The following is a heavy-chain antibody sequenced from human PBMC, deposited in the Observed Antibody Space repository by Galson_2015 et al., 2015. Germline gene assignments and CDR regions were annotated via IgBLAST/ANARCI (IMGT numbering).Heavy chain of an antibody. J-gene: IGHJ5*02. CDR1: GFTFGDYF. CDR3: ARDAWYGDYPGDYNWFDP. CDR2: IRSRGTII. V-gene: IGHV3-11*01. Sequence: SLRLSCAASGFTFGDYFMSWIRQAPGKGLEWVSYIRSRGTIIYYADSVKGRFTISRDNAKNSLYLQMNSLRAEDTAVYYCARDAWYGDYPGDYNWFDPWGQGTLVTVSS. D-gene: IGHD2-21*02.